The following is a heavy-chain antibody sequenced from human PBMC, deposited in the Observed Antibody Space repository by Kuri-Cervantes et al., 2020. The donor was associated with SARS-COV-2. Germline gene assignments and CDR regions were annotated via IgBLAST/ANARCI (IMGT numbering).Heavy chain of an antibody. J-gene: IGHJ6*02. V-gene: IGHV3-48*01. CDR3: ARDSTGWAGGTTHGYYYYYYGMDV. CDR1: GFTFSNYN. D-gene: IGHD1-1*01. CDR2: ITSSSTTI. Sequence: ETLSLTCAASGFTFSNYNMNWVRQAPGKGLEWISSITSSSTTIHYADSVKGRFTISRDNAKNSLYLQMNSLRAEDTAVYYCARDSTGWAGGTTHGYYYYYYGMDVWGQGTTVTVSS.